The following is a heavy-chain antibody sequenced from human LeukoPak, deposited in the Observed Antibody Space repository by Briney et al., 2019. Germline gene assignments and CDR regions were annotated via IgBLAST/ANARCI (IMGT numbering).Heavy chain of an antibody. CDR2: ISYSGPT. D-gene: IGHD3-22*01. CDR3: ARGLEYAFDSSGYYGTYAPFDH. V-gene: IGHV4-59*01. Sequence: PSETLSLTCSVSGGSISPYYWSWIRQSPGKGLEWIGHISYSGPTSYNPSLKSRVTISVDTSKNHFSLELTSVSAADTAVYYCARGLEYAFDSSGYYGTYAPFDHWGQGALVTVSS. CDR1: GGSISPYY. J-gene: IGHJ4*02.